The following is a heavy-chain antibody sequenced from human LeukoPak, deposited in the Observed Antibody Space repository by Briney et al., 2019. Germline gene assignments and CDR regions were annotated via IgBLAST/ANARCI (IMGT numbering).Heavy chain of an antibody. CDR2: INHSGST. CDR1: GGSFSGYY. Sequence: PSETLSLTCAVYGGSFSGYYWSWIRQPPGKGLEWIGEINHSGSTNYNPSLKSRVTISVDTSKNQFSLKLSSVTAEDTAVYYCARKADTGYSSSWYSGGWFDPWGQGTLVTVSS. J-gene: IGHJ5*02. CDR3: ARKADTGYSSSWYSGGWFDP. D-gene: IGHD6-13*01. V-gene: IGHV4-34*01.